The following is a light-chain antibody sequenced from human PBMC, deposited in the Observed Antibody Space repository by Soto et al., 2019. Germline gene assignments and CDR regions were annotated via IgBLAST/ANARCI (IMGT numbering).Light chain of an antibody. J-gene: IGKJ1*01. CDR2: GAF. CDR1: QSVSIN. CDR3: PHYNDRPMT. V-gene: IGKV3-15*01. Sequence: ELVLALSPTTLSVSPGERVTLSCACSQSVSINVAWYQQKPGQAHSLLIYGAFTRATGIPARFSGTGSGTEFTLTISRLQSEDVTHYCSPHYNDRPMTSGQRTKVDI.